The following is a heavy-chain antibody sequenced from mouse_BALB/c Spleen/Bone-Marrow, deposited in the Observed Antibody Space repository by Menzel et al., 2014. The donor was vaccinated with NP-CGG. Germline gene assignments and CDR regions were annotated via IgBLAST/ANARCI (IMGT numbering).Heavy chain of an antibody. V-gene: IGHV5-17*02. CDR3: TRKGALITHYYAMDY. CDR2: ISSGSSTI. J-gene: IGHJ4*01. CDR1: GFTFSSFG. D-gene: IGHD2-4*01. Sequence: EVQLVESGGGLVQPGGSRKLSCAASGFTFSSFGMHWVRQAPEKGLEWVAYISSGSSTIYYADTVKGRFTISRDNPKNTLFLQMNSLRSEDTAMYYCTRKGALITHYYAMDYWGQRTSVTVSS.